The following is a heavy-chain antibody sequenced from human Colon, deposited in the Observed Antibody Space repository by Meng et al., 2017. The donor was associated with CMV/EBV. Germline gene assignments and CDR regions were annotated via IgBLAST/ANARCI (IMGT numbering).Heavy chain of an antibody. D-gene: IGHD4-23*01. Sequence: ASVKVSCKASGFPFTSYSFTWVRQAPGQGLEWLGWISAYNGNTNYAQIVQGRVTMTTDTSPTTAYLELSNLRSDDTAVYYCARLNGGNSGDWFDPWGQGTLVTVSS. CDR1: GFPFTSYS. J-gene: IGHJ5*02. CDR3: ARLNGGNSGDWFDP. CDR2: ISAYNGNT. V-gene: IGHV1-18*04.